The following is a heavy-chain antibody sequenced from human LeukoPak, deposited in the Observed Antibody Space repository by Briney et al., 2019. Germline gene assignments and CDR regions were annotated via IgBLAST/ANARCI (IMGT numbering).Heavy chain of an antibody. V-gene: IGHV4-34*01. CDR2: ITVGGGT. CDR1: GASVTDYY. J-gene: IGHJ4*02. Sequence: PSETLSLTRSVSGASVTDYYWTWIRQAPGKGPEWIGEITVGGGTYYNPSLKSRVSMSTDTSTSQFSLSLNSVTAADTATYYCATGLHSARLRYWGQGALVTVSS. CDR3: ATGLHSARLRY.